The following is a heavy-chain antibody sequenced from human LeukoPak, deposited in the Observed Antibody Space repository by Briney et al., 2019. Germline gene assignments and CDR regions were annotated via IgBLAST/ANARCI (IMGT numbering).Heavy chain of an antibody. CDR3: ARSTWLYGSGSYYIDY. J-gene: IGHJ4*02. CDR2: FEYGGST. Sequence: SETLSLTCTVSGGSISSSSYYWGWIRQAPGKGLEWIGSFEYGGSTYYNPSLKSRVTISVDTSKNQFSLKLSSVTAADTAVYYCARSTWLYGSGSYYIDYWGQGTLVTVSS. D-gene: IGHD3-10*01. CDR1: GGSISSSSYY. V-gene: IGHV4-39*07.